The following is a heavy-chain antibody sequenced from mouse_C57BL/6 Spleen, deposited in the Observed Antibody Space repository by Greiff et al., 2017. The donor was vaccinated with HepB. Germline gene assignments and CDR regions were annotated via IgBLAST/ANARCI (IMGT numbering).Heavy chain of an antibody. V-gene: IGHV10-1*01. CDR2: IRSKSNNYAT. D-gene: IGHD2-2*01. CDR3: VRHQIYYGYDGYAMDY. Sequence: EVQGVESGGGLVQPKGSLKLSCAASGFSFNTYAMNWVRQAPGKGLEWVARIRSKSNNYATYYADSVKDRFTISRDDSESMLYLQMNNLKTEDTAMYYCVRHQIYYGYDGYAMDYWGQGTSVTVSS. CDR1: GFSFNTYA. J-gene: IGHJ4*01.